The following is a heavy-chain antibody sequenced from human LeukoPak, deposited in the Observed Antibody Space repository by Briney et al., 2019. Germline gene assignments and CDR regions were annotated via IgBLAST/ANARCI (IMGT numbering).Heavy chain of an antibody. CDR1: GGSISSYY. CDR3: ARTTEGGYTYGYCYYYYRDV. V-gene: IGHV4-59*01. CDR2: IYYSGSA. J-gene: IGHJ6*03. Sequence: SETLSLTCTVSGGSISSYYWSWIRQPPGKGLEWIGYIYYSGSAYSNPSLKSRVTISVDTSKNQFSLKLNVVTAADTAVYYCARTTEGGYTYGYCYYYYRDVWGKGTTVTVSS. D-gene: IGHD5-18*01.